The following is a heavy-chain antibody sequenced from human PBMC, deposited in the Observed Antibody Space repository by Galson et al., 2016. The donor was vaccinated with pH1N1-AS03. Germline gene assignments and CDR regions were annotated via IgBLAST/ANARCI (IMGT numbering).Heavy chain of an antibody. CDR2: IRSRGYGETT. CDR1: GFRFGDYG. Sequence: SLRLSCAASGFRFGDYGMGWVRQAPGKGLEWVGFIRSRGYGETTEYAASVKGRFTISRGDSGSIAYLQMNSLKTEDAAVYYCTRNKPYYDSSGYHNKYYYYYMDVWGKGTTVTVSS. D-gene: IGHD3-22*01. CDR3: TRNKPYYDSSGYHNKYYYYYMDV. J-gene: IGHJ6*03. V-gene: IGHV3-49*04.